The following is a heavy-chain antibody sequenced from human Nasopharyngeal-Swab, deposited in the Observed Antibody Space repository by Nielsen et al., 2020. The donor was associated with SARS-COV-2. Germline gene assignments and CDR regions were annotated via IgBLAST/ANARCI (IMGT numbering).Heavy chain of an antibody. J-gene: IGHJ6*03. Sequence: ASVKVSCKASGYTFTSYGISWVRQAPGQGLEWMGWISAYNGNTNYAQKLQGRVTMTTGTSTSTAYMELRSLRSDDTAVYYCARVVVAPYYYYYYMDVWGKGTTVTVSS. CDR1: GYTFTSYG. V-gene: IGHV1-18*01. D-gene: IGHD2-21*01. CDR2: ISAYNGNT. CDR3: ARVVVAPYYYYYYMDV.